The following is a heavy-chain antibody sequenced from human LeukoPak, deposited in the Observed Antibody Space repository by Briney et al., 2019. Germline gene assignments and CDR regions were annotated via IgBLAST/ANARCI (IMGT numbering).Heavy chain of an antibody. J-gene: IGHJ3*02. Sequence: PGGSLRLSCTASGFTFGDYAMSWVRQAPGKGLEYVSAISSNGGSTYYANSVKGRFTISRDNSKNTLYLQMGSLRAEDMAVYYCAREAFDIWGQGTMVTVSS. CDR1: GFTFGDYA. CDR2: ISSNGGST. V-gene: IGHV3-64*01. CDR3: AREAFDI.